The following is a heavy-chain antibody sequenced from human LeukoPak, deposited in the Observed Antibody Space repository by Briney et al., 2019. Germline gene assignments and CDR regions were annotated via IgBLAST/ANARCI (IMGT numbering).Heavy chain of an antibody. D-gene: IGHD3-10*01. CDR1: GGSISSGGSS. Sequence: PSRTLSLTCAVSGGSISSGGSSWSWIRQPPGKGLEWIGYIYYSGSTYYNPSLKSRVTISVDTSKNQFSLKLSSVTAADTAVYYCARDRGSGSYQKAKGWFDPWGQGTLVTVSS. J-gene: IGHJ5*02. CDR2: IYYSGST. CDR3: ARDRGSGSYQKAKGWFDP. V-gene: IGHV4-31*11.